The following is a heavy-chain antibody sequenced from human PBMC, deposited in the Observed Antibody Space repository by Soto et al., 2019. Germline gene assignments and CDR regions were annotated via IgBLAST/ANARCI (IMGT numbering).Heavy chain of an antibody. D-gene: IGHD2-2*01. CDR2: ISGSGGST. Sequence: PGGSLRLSCAASGFTFSSYAMSWVRQAPGKGLEWVSAISGSGGSTYYADSVKGRFTISRDNSKNTLYLQMNSLRAEDTAVYYCAKGDGYNKADQVLIDYWGQGTLVTVSS. CDR3: AKGDGYNKADQVLIDY. CDR1: GFTFSSYA. V-gene: IGHV3-23*01. J-gene: IGHJ4*02.